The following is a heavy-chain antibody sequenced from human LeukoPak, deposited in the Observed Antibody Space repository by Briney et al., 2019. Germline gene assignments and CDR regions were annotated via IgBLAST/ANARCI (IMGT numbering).Heavy chain of an antibody. J-gene: IGHJ5*02. Sequence: GGSLRLSCAASGFTFDDYAIHWVRQAPGKGLEWVSGISWNSGSIGYADSVKGRFTISRDNAKNSLYLQMNSLRAKDTALYYCARDYYDSSGSSWFDPWGQGTLVTVSS. CDR2: ISWNSGSI. CDR1: GFTFDDYA. CDR3: ARDYYDSSGSSWFDP. V-gene: IGHV3-9*01. D-gene: IGHD3-22*01.